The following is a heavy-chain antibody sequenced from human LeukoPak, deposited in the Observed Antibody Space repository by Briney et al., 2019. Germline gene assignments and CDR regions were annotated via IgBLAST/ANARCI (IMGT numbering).Heavy chain of an antibody. V-gene: IGHV4-39*07. J-gene: IGHJ5*02. CDR1: GGSISSSSYY. Sequence: SETLSLTCTVSGGSISSSSYYWGRIRQPPGKGLEWIGSIYYSGSTYYNPSRKSRVTISLYTSKNQLSLKLSSVTAADTAVYYCARXNYCTNGACWAFDPWGQGTLVTVSS. CDR2: IYYSGST. D-gene: IGHD2-8*01. CDR3: ARXNYCTNGACWAFDP.